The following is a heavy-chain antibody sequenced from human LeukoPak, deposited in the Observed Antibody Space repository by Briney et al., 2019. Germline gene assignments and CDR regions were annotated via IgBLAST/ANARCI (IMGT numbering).Heavy chain of an antibody. Sequence: GASVKVSCKASGGTFSSYAISWVRQAPGRGLEWMGGIIPIFGTANYAQKFQGRVTITADESTSTAYMELSSLRSEDTAVYYCARDGGRRYDSPVPRIYYYYYMDVWGKGTTVTISS. V-gene: IGHV1-69*13. CDR3: ARDGGRRYDSPVPRIYYYYYMDV. J-gene: IGHJ6*03. CDR2: IIPIFGTA. CDR1: GGTFSSYA. D-gene: IGHD3-22*01.